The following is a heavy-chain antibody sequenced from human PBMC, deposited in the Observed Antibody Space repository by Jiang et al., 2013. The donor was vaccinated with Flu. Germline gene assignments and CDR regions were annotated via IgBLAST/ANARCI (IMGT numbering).Heavy chain of an antibody. CDR2: INSDGSST. J-gene: IGHJ2*01. CDR3: ARVEGGDYEEYNDL. D-gene: IGHD4-17*01. V-gene: IGHV3-74*01. CDR1: GFTFSSYW. Sequence: GLVQPGGSLRLSCAASGFTFSSYWMHWVRQAPGKGLVWVSRINSDGSSTSYADSVKGRFTISRDNAKNTLYLQMNSLRAEDTAVYYCARVEGGDYEEYNDLWGRGTLVTVSS.